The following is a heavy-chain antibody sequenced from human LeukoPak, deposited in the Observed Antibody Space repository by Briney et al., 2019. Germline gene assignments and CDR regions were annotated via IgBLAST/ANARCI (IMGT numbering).Heavy chain of an antibody. CDR1: GFTFSSYG. V-gene: IGHV3-30*02. Sequence: GGSLRLSCAASGFTFSSYGMHWVRQAPGKGLEWVAFIRYDGSNKYYADSVKGRLTISRDNSKNTLYLQMNSLRAEDTAVYYCAKDITRDYDIFSDYWGQGTLVTVSS. D-gene: IGHD3-9*01. CDR2: IRYDGSNK. J-gene: IGHJ4*02. CDR3: AKDITRDYDIFSDY.